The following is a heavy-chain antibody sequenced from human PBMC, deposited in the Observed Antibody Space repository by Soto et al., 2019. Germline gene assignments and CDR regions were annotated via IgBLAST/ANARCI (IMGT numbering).Heavy chain of an antibody. CDR1: GFTFSSYA. Sequence: EVQLLESGGGLVQPGGSLRLSCAASGFTFSSYAMSWVRQAPGKGLEWVSAISGSGGSTYYADSVKGRFTISRDNSKNTLYLQMNSLRAEDTAVYYCAKEIHRTTPGPALDFDYWGQGTLVTVSS. V-gene: IGHV3-23*01. CDR2: ISGSGGST. J-gene: IGHJ4*02. D-gene: IGHD2-2*01. CDR3: AKEIHRTTPGPALDFDY.